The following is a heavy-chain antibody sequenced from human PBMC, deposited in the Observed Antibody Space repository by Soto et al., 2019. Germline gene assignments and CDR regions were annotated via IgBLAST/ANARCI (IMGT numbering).Heavy chain of an antibody. V-gene: IGHV4-4*02. CDR3: ASLSGP. CDR1: GVSIINTNW. CDR2: IYHSGST. J-gene: IGHJ5*02. Sequence: PSQTRSVTCAVSGVSIINTNWWTWIRQPPGEGLEWIGEIYHSGSTNYNPSLKSRVTISVDKSKNQFSLRLSSVTATDTAVYYRASLSGPWGQGTLVTVSS.